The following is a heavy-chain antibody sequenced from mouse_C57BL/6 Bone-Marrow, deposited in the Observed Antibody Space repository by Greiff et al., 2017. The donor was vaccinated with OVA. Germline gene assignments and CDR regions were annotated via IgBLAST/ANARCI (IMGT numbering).Heavy chain of an antibody. CDR1: GYTFTSYW. CDR2: IHPNSGST. J-gene: IGHJ2*01. D-gene: IGHD2-5*01. CDR3: ATYYSNDY. Sequence: VQLQQSGAELVQPGASVKLSCKASGYTFTSYWMHWVKQRPGQGLEWIGMIHPNSGSTNYNEKFKSKATLTVDKSSSTAYMQLSSLTSEDSAVYYCATYYSNDYWGQGTTLTVSS. V-gene: IGHV1-64*01.